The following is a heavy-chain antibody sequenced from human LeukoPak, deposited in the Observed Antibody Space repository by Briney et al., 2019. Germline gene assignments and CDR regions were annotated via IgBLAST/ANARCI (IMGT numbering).Heavy chain of an antibody. J-gene: IGHJ5*02. D-gene: IGHD2-15*01. CDR1: GYTFTNYY. Sequence: ASVKVSCKTSGYTFTNYYMHWVRQAPGQGLEWMGIINPSGTSTTYAQKFQGRVTMTRDTSTSTVYMELSSLRSEDTAVYYCAREGGGDCSGGSCYRFDPWGQGTLVTVSP. V-gene: IGHV1-46*01. CDR3: AREGGGDCSGGSCYRFDP. CDR2: INPSGTST.